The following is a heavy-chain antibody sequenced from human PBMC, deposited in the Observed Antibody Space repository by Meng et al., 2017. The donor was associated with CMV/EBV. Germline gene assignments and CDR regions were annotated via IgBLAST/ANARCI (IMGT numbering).Heavy chain of an antibody. D-gene: IGHD3-9*01. Sequence: SETLSLTCAVYGGSFSGYYWSWIRQPPGKGLEWIGEINHSGSTNYNPSLKSRVTISVDTSKNQFSLKLSSVTAADTAVYSCARGSYFDWFGPWGQGTLVTVSS. V-gene: IGHV4-34*01. CDR2: INHSGST. J-gene: IGHJ5*02. CDR1: GGSFSGYY. CDR3: ARGSYFDWFGP.